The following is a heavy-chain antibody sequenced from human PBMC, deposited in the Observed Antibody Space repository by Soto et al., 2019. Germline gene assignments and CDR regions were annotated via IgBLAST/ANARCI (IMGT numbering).Heavy chain of an antibody. CDR1: GGSISTNYW. Sequence: QVQLQESCPGLVKPSGTLSLTCDVSAVSGGSISTNYWWTWVRQPPGKGLEWIGQIYYSGRSNYTSSSKSRVTVSMDESRNQFSLRMNSVTAADTAVYYCARPANWNNSGDLRYWGQGTLVTVSS. V-gene: IGHV4-4*02. CDR3: ARPANWNNSGDLRY. D-gene: IGHD1-20*01. CDR2: IYYSGRS. J-gene: IGHJ4*02.